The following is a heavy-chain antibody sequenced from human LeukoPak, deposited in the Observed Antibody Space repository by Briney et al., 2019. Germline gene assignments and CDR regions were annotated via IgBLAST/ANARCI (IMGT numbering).Heavy chain of an antibody. CDR1: GGSISSYY. Sequence: SETLSLTCTVSGGSISSYYWSWIRQPPGKGLEWIGYIYYSGSTNCNPSLKSRVTISVDTSKNQFSLKLSSVTAADTAVYYCARVIGSTWDSSGFGFDPWGQGTLVTVSS. D-gene: IGHD3-22*01. CDR3: ARVIGSTWDSSGFGFDP. CDR2: IYYSGST. J-gene: IGHJ5*02. V-gene: IGHV4-59*01.